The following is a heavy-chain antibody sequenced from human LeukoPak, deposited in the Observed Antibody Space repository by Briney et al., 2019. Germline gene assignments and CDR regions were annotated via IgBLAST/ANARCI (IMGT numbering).Heavy chain of an antibody. V-gene: IGHV4-61*02. Sequence: SQTLSLTCTVSGGSISSGNYYWNWIRQPAGKRLEWIGRIYTSGSTKYNPSLRSRVTISLDTSKNQFSLEMDSVTAADTAMYYAARFSSSSGPEYWYFDLWGRGTLVTVSS. J-gene: IGHJ2*01. CDR1: GGSISSGNYY. D-gene: IGHD6-6*01. CDR2: IYTSGST. CDR3: ARFSSSSGPEYWYFDL.